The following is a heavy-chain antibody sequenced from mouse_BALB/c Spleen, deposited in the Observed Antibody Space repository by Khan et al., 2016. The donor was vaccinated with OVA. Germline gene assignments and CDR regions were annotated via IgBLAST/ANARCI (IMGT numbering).Heavy chain of an antibody. CDR2: MWIGGST. D-gene: IGHD1-1*01. CDR1: GFPLSRYS. Sequence: QVQLKQSGPGLVAPSQSLSITCTVSGFPLSRYSVHWVRQPPGQGLEWLGIMWIGGSTDFNSAHKSRLSISKDNSKSPVFLKMNSLQTDDTAMFYCARNTDGGSYCYLDVWGAGTTVTVSS. CDR3: ARNTDGGSYCYLDV. V-gene: IGHV2-6-4*01. J-gene: IGHJ1*01.